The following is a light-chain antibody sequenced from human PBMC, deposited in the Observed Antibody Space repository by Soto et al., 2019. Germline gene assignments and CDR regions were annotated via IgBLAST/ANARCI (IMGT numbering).Light chain of an antibody. J-gene: IGKJ1*01. Sequence: EIVMTQSPATLSVSPGERATLSCRASQSVSNNLAWYQQKPGQPPRLLIYGASTRATGIPARFSGGGSGTEFTLTISSLQSEDFAVYYCQQYNIWWTFGQGTKVDIK. CDR3: QQYNIWWT. V-gene: IGKV3-15*01. CDR1: QSVSNN. CDR2: GAS.